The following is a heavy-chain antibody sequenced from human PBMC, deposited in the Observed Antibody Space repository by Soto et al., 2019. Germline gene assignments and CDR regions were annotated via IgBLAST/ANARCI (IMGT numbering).Heavy chain of an antibody. CDR1: GYTFTNYG. Sequence: QVQLLQSGAEVKKPGASVKVSCKASGYTFTNYGITWVRQAPGQGLEWMGWISAYNGDTHYRQRLQGRVTITTDTSTSTAYMELCRLRSDDTALYYCARGRKLVGYFNAYTDVWGKGTTVTVSS. J-gene: IGHJ6*03. CDR2: ISAYNGDT. V-gene: IGHV1-18*01. D-gene: IGHD6-6*01. CDR3: ARGRKLVGYFNAYTDV.